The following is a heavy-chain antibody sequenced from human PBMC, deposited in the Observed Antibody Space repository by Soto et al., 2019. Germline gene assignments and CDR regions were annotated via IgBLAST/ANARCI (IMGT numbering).Heavy chain of an antibody. Sequence: PVVSLRLSCAASGLTFSIRWMCWLRQAPGKGLEWVANIKQDGSEKYYVDSVKGRFTISRDNAKNSLYLQMNSLRAEDTAVYYCARISAVAGHPDFDYWGQGTLVTVSS. CDR1: GLTFSIRW. CDR3: ARISAVAGHPDFDY. CDR2: IKQDGSEK. V-gene: IGHV3-7*03. J-gene: IGHJ4*02. D-gene: IGHD6-19*01.